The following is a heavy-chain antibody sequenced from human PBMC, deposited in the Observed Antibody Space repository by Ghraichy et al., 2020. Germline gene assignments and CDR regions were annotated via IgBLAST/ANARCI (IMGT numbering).Heavy chain of an antibody. D-gene: IGHD3-22*01. CDR1: GYTFTGYY. CDR3: ARAATRWLLLLDY. CDR2: INPNSGGT. J-gene: IGHJ4*02. V-gene: IGHV1-2*04. Sequence: ASVKVSCKASGYTFTGYYMHWVRQAPGQGLEWMGWINPNSGGTNYAQKFQGWVTMTRDTSISTAYMELSRLRSDDTAVYYCARAATRWLLLLDYWGQGTLVTVSS.